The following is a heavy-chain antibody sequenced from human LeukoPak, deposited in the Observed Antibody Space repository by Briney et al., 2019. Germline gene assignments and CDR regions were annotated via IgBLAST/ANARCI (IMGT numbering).Heavy chain of an antibody. Sequence: ASVKVSCKASGYTFTGYYMHWVRQAPGQGLEWMGWINPNSGCTNYAQKFQGRVTMTRDTSISTAYMELSRLRSDDTAVYYCARVITPLHANNWFDPWGQGTLVTVSS. D-gene: IGHD3-16*01. CDR3: ARVITPLHANNWFDP. V-gene: IGHV1-2*02. J-gene: IGHJ5*02. CDR1: GYTFTGYY. CDR2: INPNSGCT.